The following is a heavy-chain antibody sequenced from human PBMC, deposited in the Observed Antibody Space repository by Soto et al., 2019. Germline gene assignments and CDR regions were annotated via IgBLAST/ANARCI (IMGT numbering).Heavy chain of an antibody. CDR1: GFTFSSYS. CDR3: ARDLGYCSSPSCLMVY. D-gene: IGHD2-2*01. J-gene: IGHJ4*02. CDR2: ISSSSSTI. V-gene: IGHV3-48*01. Sequence: EVQLVESGGGLVQPGGSLRLSCAASGFTFSSYSMNWVRQAPGKGLEWVSYISSSSSTIYYADSVKGRFTISRDNAKNSLYLQMNSLRAEDTAVYYCARDLGYCSSPSCLMVYWCQGTLVTVSS.